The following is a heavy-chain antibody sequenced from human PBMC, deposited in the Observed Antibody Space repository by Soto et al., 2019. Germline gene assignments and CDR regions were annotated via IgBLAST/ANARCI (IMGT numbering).Heavy chain of an antibody. CDR2: IIPIFGTA. CDR1: GGTFSSYA. Sequence: GASVKVSCKASGGTFSSYAISWVRQAPGQGLEWMGGIIPIFGTANYAQKFQGRVTITADESTSTAYMELSSLRSEDTAVYYCARDEGRRYYDSSGDSSMDVWGQGTTVTVSS. J-gene: IGHJ6*02. D-gene: IGHD3-22*01. CDR3: ARDEGRRYYDSSGDSSMDV. V-gene: IGHV1-69*13.